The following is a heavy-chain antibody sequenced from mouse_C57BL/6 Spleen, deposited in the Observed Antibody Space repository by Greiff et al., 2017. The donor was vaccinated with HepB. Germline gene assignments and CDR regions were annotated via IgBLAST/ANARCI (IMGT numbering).Heavy chain of an antibody. J-gene: IGHJ2*01. CDR2: IDPANGNT. D-gene: IGHD1-1*01. V-gene: IGHV14-3*01. CDR1: KTN. CDR3: ARGYGSSYNY. Sequence: KTNMHWVKQRPEQGLEWIGRIDPANGNTKYAPKCQGKATITADTSSNTAYLQLSSLTSADTAIYYWARGYGSSYNYWGQGITLTVS.